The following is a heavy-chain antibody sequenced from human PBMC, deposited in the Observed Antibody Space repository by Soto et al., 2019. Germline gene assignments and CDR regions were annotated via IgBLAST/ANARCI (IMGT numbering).Heavy chain of an antibody. D-gene: IGHD2-21*02. J-gene: IGHJ4*01. CDR1: GYRFTTYG. Sequence: ASVKVSCKASGYRFTTYGINWVRQAPGQGLEWVGWFNPDNQNTNYAQKFQDRVSLTTDSSTNTAYMELRDLRSDDTAVYYCARVRSRDPFDFWGHGRLVTVSS. V-gene: IGHV1-18*01. CDR3: ARVRSRDPFDF. CDR2: FNPDNQNT.